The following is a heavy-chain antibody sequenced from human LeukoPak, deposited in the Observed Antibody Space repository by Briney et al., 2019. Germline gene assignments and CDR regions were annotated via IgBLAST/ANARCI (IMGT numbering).Heavy chain of an antibody. J-gene: IGHJ5*02. CDR3: ARVINLYDSSGPLWFDP. V-gene: IGHV1-2*02. Sequence: ASVKVSCKASGYSFTGYYMHWVRQAPGQGLEWMGWINPNSGDTKYAQKFQGRVTMTRDTSISTAYMELSRLRSDDTAVYYCARVINLYDSSGPLWFDPWGQGTLVTVSS. D-gene: IGHD3-22*01. CDR2: INPNSGDT. CDR1: GYSFTGYY.